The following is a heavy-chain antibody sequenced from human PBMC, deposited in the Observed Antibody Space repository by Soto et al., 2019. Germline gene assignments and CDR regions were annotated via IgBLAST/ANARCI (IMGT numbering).Heavy chain of an antibody. D-gene: IGHD1-26*01. CDR1: GFTFSSYG. CDR2: ISYDGSNK. V-gene: IGHV3-30*18. CDR3: AKDLVGATDY. J-gene: IGHJ4*02. Sequence: GGSLRLSGAASGFTFSSYGMHWVGQAPGKWLEWVAVISYDGSNKYYAVSVKGRFTISRDNSKSTLYLQMNSLRAEDTAVYYCAKDLVGATDYWGQGTLVTVSS.